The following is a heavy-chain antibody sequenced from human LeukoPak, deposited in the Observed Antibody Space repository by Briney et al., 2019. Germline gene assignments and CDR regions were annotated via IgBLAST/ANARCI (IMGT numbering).Heavy chain of an antibody. J-gene: IGHJ4*02. CDR1: GFSFNAYW. CDR2: ISYDGSNK. D-gene: IGHD3-9*01. V-gene: IGHV3-30*03. Sequence: GGSLRLSCAASGFSFNAYWMHWVRQAPGKGLEWVAVISYDGSNKYYADSVKGRFTISRDNSKNTLYLQMNSLRAEDTAVYYCARDVSGYYYLDYWGQGTLVTVSS. CDR3: ARDVSGYYYLDY.